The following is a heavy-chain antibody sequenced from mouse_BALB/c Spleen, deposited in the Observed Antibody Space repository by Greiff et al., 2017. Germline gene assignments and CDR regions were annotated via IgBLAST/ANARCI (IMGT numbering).Heavy chain of an antibody. CDR1: GFTFSDYY. J-gene: IGHJ4*01. D-gene: IGHD2-1*01. V-gene: IGHV5-4*02. Sequence: EVQVVESGGGLVKPGGSLKLSCAASGFTFSDYYMYWVRQTPEKRLEWVATISDGGSYTYYPDSVKGRFTISRDNAKNNLYLQMSSLKSEDTAMYYCARGYYGNYHYAMDYWGQGTSVTVSS. CDR3: ARGYYGNYHYAMDY. CDR2: ISDGGSYT.